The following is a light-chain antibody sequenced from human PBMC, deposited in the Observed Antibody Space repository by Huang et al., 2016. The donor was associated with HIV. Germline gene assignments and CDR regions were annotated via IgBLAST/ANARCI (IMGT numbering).Light chain of an antibody. CDR1: QSISDW. J-gene: IGKJ2*01. CDR3: QQYNSYST. V-gene: IGKV1-5*03. CDR2: KAS. Sequence: DIQMTHSPSTLSASVGDRVTITCRASQSISDWLAWYQQKPGKAPKLLIYKASSLESGVPSRVSGSGSGTEFTLTISSLQPDEFATYHCQQYNSYSTFGQGTKVEIK.